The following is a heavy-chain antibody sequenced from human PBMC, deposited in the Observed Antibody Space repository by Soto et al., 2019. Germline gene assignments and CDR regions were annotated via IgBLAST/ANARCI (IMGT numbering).Heavy chain of an antibody. Sequence: QVQLVQSGAEVKKPGSSVKVSCKVSGGTFSNYAIDWVRLAPGHGLEWMGGIIPIFGTTYYTQKFQGRAKIITDNSPTTAHLEMSSLRSEDTALYYCARVEAVAGLYNYHGLDVWGQGTAVTVSS. CDR3: ARVEAVAGLYNYHGLDV. V-gene: IGHV1-69*05. CDR1: GGTFSNYA. J-gene: IGHJ6*02. CDR2: IIPIFGTT. D-gene: IGHD6-19*01.